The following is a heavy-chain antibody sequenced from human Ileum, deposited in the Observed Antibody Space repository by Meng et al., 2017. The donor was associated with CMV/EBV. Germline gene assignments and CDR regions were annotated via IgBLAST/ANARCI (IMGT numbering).Heavy chain of an antibody. D-gene: IGHD2-21*02. CDR1: GYTCAIYG. CDR2: INGENGNT. J-gene: IGHJ4*02. CDR3: ARAGNVVTTTFDF. V-gene: IGHV1-18*01. Sequence: KASGYTCAIYGITWVRQAPGQGLEWVGWINGENGNTNYAQKFQGRVIMTTDTSTKTAYMEFWSLRSDDTAIYYCARAGNVVTTTFDFWGQGTLVTVSS.